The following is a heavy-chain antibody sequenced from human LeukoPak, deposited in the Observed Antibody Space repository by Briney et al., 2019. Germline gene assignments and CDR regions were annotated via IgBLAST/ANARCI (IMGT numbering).Heavy chain of an antibody. CDR3: ATYPVAVAGVLFDY. V-gene: IGHV3-21*01. D-gene: IGHD6-19*01. Sequence: PGGSLRLSCAASGFTFSSYSMNWVRQAPGKGLEWVSSISSSSSYIYYADSVKGRFTISRDNAKNSLYLQMNSLRAEDTAVYYCATYPVAVAGVLFDYWGQGTLVTVSS. CDR2: ISSSSSYI. CDR1: GFTFSSYS. J-gene: IGHJ4*02.